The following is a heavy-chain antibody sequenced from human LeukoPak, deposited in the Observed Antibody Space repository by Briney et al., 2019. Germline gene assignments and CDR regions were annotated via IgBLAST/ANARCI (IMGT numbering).Heavy chain of an antibody. CDR2: IYHSGST. J-gene: IGHJ4*02. V-gene: IGHV4-38-2*02. CDR1: GYSISSGYY. Sequence: SETLSLTCTVSGYSISSGYYWGWIRQPPGKGLEWIGSIYHSGSTYYNPSLKSRVTISVDTSKNQFSLKLSSVTAADTAVYYCAREGKQWLVLDYWGQGTLVTVSS. D-gene: IGHD6-19*01. CDR3: AREGKQWLVLDY.